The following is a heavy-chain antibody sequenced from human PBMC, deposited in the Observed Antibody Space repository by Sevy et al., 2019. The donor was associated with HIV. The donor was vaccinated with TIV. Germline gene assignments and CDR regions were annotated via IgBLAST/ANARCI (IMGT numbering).Heavy chain of an antibody. CDR1: GFTVSGNY. D-gene: IGHD3-22*01. Sequence: GESLKISCEASGFTVSGNYMAWVRLAPGKGLEWVSLIDSGGSTYYADSVKGRFTISRDNAKNTLYLQMNPLRAEDTAVYFCARDRYYEASGYYYYYYGMDVWGQGTMVTVSS. J-gene: IGHJ6*02. V-gene: IGHV3-66*01. CDR2: IDSGGST. CDR3: ARDRYYEASGYYYYYYGMDV.